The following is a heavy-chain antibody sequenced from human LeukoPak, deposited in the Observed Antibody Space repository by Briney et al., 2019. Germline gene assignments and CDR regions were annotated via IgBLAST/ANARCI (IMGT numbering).Heavy chain of an antibody. CDR2: IYYSGST. Sequence: PSETLSLTCAVYGGSFSGYYWSWIRQPPGKGLEWIGSIYYSGSTYYNPSLKSRVTISVDTSKNQFSLKLSSVTAADTAVYYCARERRQWLVHDAHYYDYWGQGTLVTVSS. CDR3: ARERRQWLVHDAHYYDY. D-gene: IGHD6-19*01. J-gene: IGHJ4*02. CDR1: GGSFSGYY. V-gene: IGHV4-34*01.